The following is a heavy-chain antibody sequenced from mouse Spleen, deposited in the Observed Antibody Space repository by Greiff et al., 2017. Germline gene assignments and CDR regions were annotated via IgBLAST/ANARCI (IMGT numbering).Heavy chain of an antibody. CDR3: ARDGYYRAMDY. CDR1: GYSITSGYY. J-gene: IGHJ4*01. Sequence: DVHLVESGPGLVKPSQSLSLTCSVTGYSITSGYYWNWIRQFPGNKLEWMGYISYDGSNNYNPSLKNRISITRDTSKNQFFLKLNSVTTEDTATYYCARDGYYRAMDYWGQGTSVTVSS. D-gene: IGHD2-3*01. V-gene: IGHV3-6*01. CDR2: ISYDGSN.